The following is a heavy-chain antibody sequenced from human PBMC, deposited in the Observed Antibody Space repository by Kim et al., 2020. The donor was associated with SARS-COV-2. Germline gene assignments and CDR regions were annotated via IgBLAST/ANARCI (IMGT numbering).Heavy chain of an antibody. D-gene: IGHD3-10*01. CDR3: ARASLTREFNWFDP. J-gene: IGHJ5*02. Sequence: CAQKFKGRVTMTRNTSISTAYMELTSLRSEDTAVYYCARASLTREFNWFDPWGQGTLVTVSS. V-gene: IGHV1-8*01.